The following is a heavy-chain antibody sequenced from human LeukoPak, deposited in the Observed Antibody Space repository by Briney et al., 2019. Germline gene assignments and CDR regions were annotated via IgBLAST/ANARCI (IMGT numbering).Heavy chain of an antibody. D-gene: IGHD5-12*01. CDR1: GFTFSRSW. CDR3: AAWTDRGYSY. Sequence: GGSLRLSCTASGFTFSRSWMNWIRQAPGKGLEWVANINPDGDGMRFVDSVKGRFTMSRDNAQSSLHLQMNSLRVEDTAFYYCAAWTDRGYSYWGQGVLVSVSS. J-gene: IGHJ4*02. V-gene: IGHV3-7*01. CDR2: INPDGDGM.